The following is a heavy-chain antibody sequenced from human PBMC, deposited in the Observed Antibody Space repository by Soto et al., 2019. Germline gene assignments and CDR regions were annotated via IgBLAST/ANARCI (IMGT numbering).Heavy chain of an antibody. CDR2: IIPLHNTS. CDR3: ASWSAWNPLYYHGMDV. CDR1: GDAFTNYS. Sequence: GASVKVSCKVSGDAFTNYSLNWVRHSPGQGLEWLGGIIPLHNTSNYSEKFVGRVSVTADISSSTVYMHLSGLTSGDTATYYCASWSAWNPLYYHGMDVWGQGTTVTVSS. D-gene: IGHD1-1*01. J-gene: IGHJ6*02. V-gene: IGHV1-69*08.